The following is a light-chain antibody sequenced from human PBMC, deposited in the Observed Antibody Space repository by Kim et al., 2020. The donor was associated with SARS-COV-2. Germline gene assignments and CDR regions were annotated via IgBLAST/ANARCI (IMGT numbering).Light chain of an antibody. CDR2: GAS. CDR3: QQLNSYPL. J-gene: IGKJ2*01. CDR1: QAISDY. V-gene: IGKV1-9*01. Sequence: LSASVGDRVTSTCRASQAISDYLAWYQQESGKAPKLLIFGASILQRGVPSRFSGSRSGTEFTLTINSLQPEDFATYYCQQLNSYPLFGQGTKLEI.